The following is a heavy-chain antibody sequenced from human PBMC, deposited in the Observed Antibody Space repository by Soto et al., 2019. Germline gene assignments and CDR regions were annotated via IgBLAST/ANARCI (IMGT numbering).Heavy chain of an antibody. D-gene: IGHD4-17*01. CDR3: TTDGLYGDYCDYHYYWLDN. CDR1: GFNFCNAW. V-gene: IGHV3-15*07. Sequence: PGGSLRLSCAASGFNFCNAWLNWVRQGPGKGLEWVGRIKSKTDGGTTDYAAPVKGRFTISRDGSKNTLYLQMNSLKTEDTAVYYCTTDGLYGDYCDYHYYWLDNWRQGTTVNVSS. J-gene: IGHJ6*02. CDR2: IKSKTDGGTT.